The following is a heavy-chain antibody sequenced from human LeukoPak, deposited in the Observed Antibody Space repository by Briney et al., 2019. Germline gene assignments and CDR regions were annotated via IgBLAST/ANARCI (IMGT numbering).Heavy chain of an antibody. CDR1: GGSISSYY. CDR2: IYTSGST. J-gene: IGHJ3*02. D-gene: IGHD3-22*01. Sequence: SETLSLTCTVSGGSISSYYWSWIRQPAGKGLERIGRIYTSGSTNYNPSLKSRVTMSVDTSKNQFSLKLSSVTAADTAVYYCAVRITMIVGAFDIWGQGTMVTVSS. CDR3: AVRITMIVGAFDI. V-gene: IGHV4-4*07.